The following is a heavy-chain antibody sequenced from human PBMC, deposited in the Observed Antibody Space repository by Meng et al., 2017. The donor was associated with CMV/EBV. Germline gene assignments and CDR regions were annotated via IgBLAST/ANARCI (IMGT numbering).Heavy chain of an antibody. CDR1: GFTFSSYA. CDR3: ARASRAAALTKYHWFDP. J-gene: IGHJ5*02. Sequence: GESLKISCAASGFTFSSYAMHWVRQAPGKGLEWVAVISYDGSNKYYADSVKGRFTISRDNSKNTLYLQMNSLRAEDTAVYYCARASRAAALTKYHWFDPWGQGTLVTVSS. CDR2: ISYDGSNK. V-gene: IGHV3-30-3*01. D-gene: IGHD6-13*01.